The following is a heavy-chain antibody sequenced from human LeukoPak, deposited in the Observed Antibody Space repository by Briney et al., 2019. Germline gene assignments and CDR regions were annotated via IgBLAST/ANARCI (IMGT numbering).Heavy chain of an antibody. CDR3: ASSCYAPYCDFDY. Sequence: ASVKVSCKSCGYTFTGYYMHWVRQAPGQGLEWMGRINPNSGGTNYAQKFHGRVTMTRDTSISTAYMELSRLRSDDTAMYYCASSCYAPYCDFDYWGQGTLVTVS. D-gene: IGHD2-2*01. CDR1: GYTFTGYY. J-gene: IGHJ4*02. V-gene: IGHV1-2*06. CDR2: INPNSGGT.